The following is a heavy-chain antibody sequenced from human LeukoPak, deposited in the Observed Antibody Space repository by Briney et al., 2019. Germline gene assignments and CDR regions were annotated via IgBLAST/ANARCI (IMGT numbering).Heavy chain of an antibody. CDR1: GFSLRTSGVG. CDR2: IYWDDDK. D-gene: IGHD1-20*01. V-gene: IGHV2-5*02. CDR3: VHITWFSPFDY. J-gene: IGHJ4*02. Sequence: GSGPTLVKPTQTLTLTCTFSGFSLRTSGVGVGWIRQPPGKALEWLALIYWDDDKRYSPSLKSRLTITKDTSKNQVVIIMTNMDPVDTATYYCVHITWFSPFDYWGQGTLVTVSS.